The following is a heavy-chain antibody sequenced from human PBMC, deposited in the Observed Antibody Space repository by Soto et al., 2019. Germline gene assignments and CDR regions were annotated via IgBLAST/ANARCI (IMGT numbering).Heavy chain of an antibody. J-gene: IGHJ4*02. V-gene: IGHV4-38-2*02. CDR2: IYHGGTT. Sequence: SETLSLTCTVPGYSICSGSYWAWIRQPPGKGPEWIASIYHGGTTFYNPSLKIRITIPVDTSNNQFSLKLTSVTAADTAVNYCARVHVKVVAGSTFDYWGQGTLVTVSS. D-gene: IGHD6-19*01. CDR3: ARVHVKVVAGSTFDY. CDR1: GYSICSGSY.